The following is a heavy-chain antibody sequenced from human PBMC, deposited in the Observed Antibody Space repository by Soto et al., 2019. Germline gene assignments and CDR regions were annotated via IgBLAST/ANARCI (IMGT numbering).Heavy chain of an antibody. CDR2: TYYRSKWYN. D-gene: IGHD3-16*01. CDR1: GDSVSSNSAA. J-gene: IGHJ6*03. CDR3: ARDLGFRYPRMYYYMDV. V-gene: IGHV6-1*01. Sequence: QVQLQQSGPGLVKPSQTLSLTCAISGDSVSSNSAAWNWIRQSPSRGLEWLGRTYYRSKWYNDYAVSVKSRITINPDTSKNQFSLQLNSVTPEDTAVYYCARDLGFRYPRMYYYMDVWGKGTTVTVSS.